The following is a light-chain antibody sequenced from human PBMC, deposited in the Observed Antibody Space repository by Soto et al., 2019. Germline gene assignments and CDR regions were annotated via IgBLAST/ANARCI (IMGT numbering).Light chain of an antibody. CDR2: DAS. CDR1: QSVSSY. CDR3: QQRSNWPL. V-gene: IGKV3-11*01. Sequence: NVLKLSPATLSLSKGERATLSCRASQSVSSYLAWYQQKPGQAPRLLIYDASNRATGIPARFSGSGSGTDFTLTISSLEPEDFAVYYCQQRSNWPLFGPGTNVDI. J-gene: IGKJ3*01.